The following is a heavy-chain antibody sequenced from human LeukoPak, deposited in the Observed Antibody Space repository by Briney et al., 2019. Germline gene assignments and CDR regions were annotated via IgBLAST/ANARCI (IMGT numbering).Heavy chain of an antibody. D-gene: IGHD4-17*01. V-gene: IGHV4-59*01. CDR2: IYYSGVT. CDR3: ATSGATTATTWGGNWFDT. J-gene: IGHJ5*02. Sequence: SETLSLTCAVYGGSFSGYYWSWIRQPPAKGLEWIGYIYYSGVTNYNPSLKSRVTFSVDTSKSQFSLKLSSVTAADTAVYYCATSGATTATTWGGNWFDTWGQGALVTVSS. CDR1: GGSFSGYY.